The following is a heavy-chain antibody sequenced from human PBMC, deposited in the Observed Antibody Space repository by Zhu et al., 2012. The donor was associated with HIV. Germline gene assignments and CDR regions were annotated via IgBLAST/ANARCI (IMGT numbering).Heavy chain of an antibody. Sequence: QVQLEESGPGLVKPSETLSLTCGVSGYSISSGYYWGWIRQPPGKGLGWIGTIYHSGSTYYNPSLKSRVIISVDTSKNHFSLKLNSVTAADTALYYCASQVTGVRGVVDYWGQGNPGHRLL. J-gene: IGHJ4*02. V-gene: IGHV4-38-2*01. CDR1: GYSISSGYY. CDR3: ASQVTGVRGVVDY. CDR2: IYHSGST. D-gene: IGHD3-10*01.